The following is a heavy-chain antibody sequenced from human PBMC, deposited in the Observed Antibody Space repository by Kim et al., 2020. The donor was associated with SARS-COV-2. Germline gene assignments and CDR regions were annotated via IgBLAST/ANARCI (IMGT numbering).Heavy chain of an antibody. CDR3: AKALGSSGRYYFDY. D-gene: IGHD6-19*01. J-gene: IGHJ4*02. Sequence: ADSVKGRFTISRDNSKNTLYLQMNSLRAEDTAVYYCAKALGSSGRYYFDYWGQGTLVTVSS. V-gene: IGHV3-23*01.